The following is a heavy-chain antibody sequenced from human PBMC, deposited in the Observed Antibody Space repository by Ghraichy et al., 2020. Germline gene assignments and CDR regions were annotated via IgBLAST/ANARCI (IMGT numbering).Heavy chain of an antibody. CDR1: GGSISSSSYY. D-gene: IGHD5-12*01. V-gene: IGHV4-39*01. CDR2: IYYSGST. Sequence: TLSLTCTVSGGSISSSSYYWGWIRQPPGKGLEWIGSIYYSGSTYYNPSLKSRVTISVDTSKNQFSLKLSSVTAADTAVYYCALEGVDIVATISYYYGMDVWGQGTTVTVSS. CDR3: ALEGVDIVATISYYYGMDV. J-gene: IGHJ6*02.